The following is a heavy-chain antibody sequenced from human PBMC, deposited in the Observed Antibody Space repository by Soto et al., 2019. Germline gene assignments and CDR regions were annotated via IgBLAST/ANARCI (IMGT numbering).Heavy chain of an antibody. CDR1: GFTFSDNW. CDR3: ATSMGRGGNDY. V-gene: IGHV3-7*05. D-gene: IGHD3-10*01. Sequence: EVQLVESGGGLVQPGGSLRLSCVASGFTFSDNWMSWVRQAPGKGLECVANIKTDGSEKYYVDPVKGRFTISRDNAKNSLYLQMNSLRAEDTAVYYCATSMGRGGNDYWCQGTRVAVSS. J-gene: IGHJ4*02. CDR2: IKTDGSEK.